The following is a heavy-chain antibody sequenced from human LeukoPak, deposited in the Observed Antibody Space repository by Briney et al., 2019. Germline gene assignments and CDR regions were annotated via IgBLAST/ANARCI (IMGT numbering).Heavy chain of an antibody. Sequence: KPGGSLRLSCAASGFSFSSYSMSWVRQAPGKGLEWVSFISRSSSDIYHADSVKGRFTISRDNAKNSLYLQMNSLRAEDTAVYYCARDPPAAVDWGQGTLVTVSS. CDR1: GFSFSSYS. D-gene: IGHD2-2*01. CDR3: ARDPPAAVD. V-gene: IGHV3-21*01. J-gene: IGHJ4*02. CDR2: ISRSSSDI.